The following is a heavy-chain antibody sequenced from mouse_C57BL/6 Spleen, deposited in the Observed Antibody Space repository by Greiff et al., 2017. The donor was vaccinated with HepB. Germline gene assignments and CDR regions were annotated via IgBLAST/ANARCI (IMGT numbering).Heavy chain of an antibody. CDR1: GYTFTSYW. D-gene: IGHD2-4*01. J-gene: IGHJ2*01. CDR3: SYYDYDAADY. Sequence: VQLQQPGAELVRPGSSVKLSCKASGYTFTSYWMHWVKQRPIQGLEWIGNIDPSDSETHYNQKFKDKATLTVDKSSSTAYMQLSSLTSEDSAVYYCSYYDYDAADYWGQGTTLTVSS. V-gene: IGHV1-52*01. CDR2: IDPSDSET.